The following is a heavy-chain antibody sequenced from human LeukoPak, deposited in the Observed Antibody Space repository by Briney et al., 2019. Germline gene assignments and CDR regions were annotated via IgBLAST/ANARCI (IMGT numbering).Heavy chain of an antibody. V-gene: IGHV3-23*01. Sequence: GGPLRLSCAASGFTFSSYAMSWVRQAPGKGLEWVSTISGSGGSTYYADSVKGRFTISRDNSKNTLYLQMNSLRAEDTAIYYCAKATVGTAIDDYFDYWGQGTLVTASS. CDR3: AKATVGTAIDDYFDY. CDR1: GFTFSSYA. J-gene: IGHJ4*02. D-gene: IGHD5-18*01. CDR2: ISGSGGST.